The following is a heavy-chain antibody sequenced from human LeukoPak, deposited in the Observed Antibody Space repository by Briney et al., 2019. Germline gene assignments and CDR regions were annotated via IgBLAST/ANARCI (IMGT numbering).Heavy chain of an antibody. D-gene: IGHD6-19*01. CDR2: ISWDGGST. Sequence: GGSLRLSCAASGFTFDDYAMHWVHQAPGKGLEWVSLISWDGGSTYYADSVKGRFTISRDNSKNSLYLQMNSLRAEDTALYYCAKSLRIAVAGMIDYWGQGTLVTVSS. CDR1: GFTFDDYA. CDR3: AKSLRIAVAGMIDY. J-gene: IGHJ4*02. V-gene: IGHV3-43D*03.